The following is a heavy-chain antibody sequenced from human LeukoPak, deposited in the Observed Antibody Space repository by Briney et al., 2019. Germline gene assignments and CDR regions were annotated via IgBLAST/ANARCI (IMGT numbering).Heavy chain of an antibody. V-gene: IGHV3-23*01. J-gene: IGHJ4*02. CDR2: ISGGGGST. Sequence: PGGSLRLSCAASGFTFSSYARSWVRQAPGKGLEWVSAISGGGGSTHYADSAKGRFTISRDNSKNTLYLQMNSLRADDTAVYYCAKTIIAARPHYFDYWGQETLVTVSS. D-gene: IGHD6-6*01. CDR3: AKTIIAARPHYFDY. CDR1: GFTFSSYA.